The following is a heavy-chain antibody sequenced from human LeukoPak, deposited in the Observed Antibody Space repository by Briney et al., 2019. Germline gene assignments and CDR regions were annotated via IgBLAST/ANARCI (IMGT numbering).Heavy chain of an antibody. Sequence: SETLSLTCAAYGFSFSGYDWSWIRQPPGKGLEWVGEINHSGSTNYNAALKRRGTISVDTSKNQFSLQLSSVTAADTAVYYCARVRDRGSYYCLWYFDYWGQGTLVTVSS. CDR3: ARVRDRGSYYCLWYFDY. D-gene: IGHD1-26*01. J-gene: IGHJ4*02. CDR2: INHSGST. V-gene: IGHV4-34*01. CDR1: GFSFSGYD.